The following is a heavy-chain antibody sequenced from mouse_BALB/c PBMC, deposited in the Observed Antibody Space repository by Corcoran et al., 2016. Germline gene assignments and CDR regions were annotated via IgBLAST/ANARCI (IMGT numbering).Heavy chain of an antibody. J-gene: IGHJ1*01. D-gene: IGHD2-3*01. CDR1: GYSFTDYT. CDR2: INPYNGGT. V-gene: IGHV1-18*01. Sequence: EIQLQQSGPPLVKPVASMKISCTASGYSFTDYTMNWVKQRHRKNLEWIGLINPYNGGTSYNQKFKGKATLTVDKSCSTAYMELLSLTSEDSAVYYCARTTMMNFDVWGAGITVTVSS. CDR3: ARTTMMNFDV.